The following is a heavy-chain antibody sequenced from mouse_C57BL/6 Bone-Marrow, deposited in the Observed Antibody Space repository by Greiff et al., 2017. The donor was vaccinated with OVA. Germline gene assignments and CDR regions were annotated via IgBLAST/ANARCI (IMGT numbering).Heavy chain of an antibody. CDR1: GFTFTDYY. CDR3: ARWGGSLDY. Sequence: DVQLQESGGGLVQPGGSLSLSCAASGFTFTDYYMSWVRQPPGKALEWLGFIRNKANGYTTEYSASVKGRFTISRDNSQSILYLQMNALRAEDSATYYCARWGGSLDYWGQGTTLTVSS. J-gene: IGHJ2*01. CDR2: IRNKANGYTT. D-gene: IGHD1-1*02. V-gene: IGHV7-3*01.